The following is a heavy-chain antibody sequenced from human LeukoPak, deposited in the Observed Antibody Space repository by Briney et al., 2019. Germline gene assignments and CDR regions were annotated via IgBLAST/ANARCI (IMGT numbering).Heavy chain of an antibody. V-gene: IGHV4-59*11. CDR1: GDSMDTHY. CDR3: ARFVPVRTHTNSPGFDY. D-gene: IGHD2-21*01. J-gene: IGHJ4*02. CDR2: ISYSGSF. Sequence: SETLSLTCTVSGDSMDTHYWSWILQTPGKGLEWIAYISYSGSFNYNPSLKSRVTTSIDTSKNQFSLVLTSVTAADTAVYYCARFVPVRTHTNSPGFDYWGQGTLVTVSS.